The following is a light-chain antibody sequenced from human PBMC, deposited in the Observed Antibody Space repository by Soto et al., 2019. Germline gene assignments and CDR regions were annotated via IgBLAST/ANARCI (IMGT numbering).Light chain of an antibody. CDR2: AAS. V-gene: IGKV1-27*01. Sequence: EIQMNQLPSPPSASVGDRGTNTFPASLPISNYLAWYQQKPGKIPNLLIYAASTLQAGVPSRFSGSGSGTDFTLTISSPQPEDVAAYYCQKYNSAPLTFGGGTKVDIK. CDR1: LPISNY. J-gene: IGKJ4*01. CDR3: QKYNSAPLT.